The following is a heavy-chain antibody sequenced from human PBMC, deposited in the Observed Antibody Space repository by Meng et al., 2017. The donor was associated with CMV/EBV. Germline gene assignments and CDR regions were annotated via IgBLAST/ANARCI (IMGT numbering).Heavy chain of an antibody. CDR2: IDWDDDK. CDR3: AKEVVRGETWFDP. CDR1: GFSLSTSGMR. V-gene: IGHV2-70D*14. Sequence: SGTTLVKPTQTLTLTCTFSGFSLSTSGMRVSWIRQPPGKALEWLARIDWDDDKFSSTSLKTRLTISKDTSKNQVVLTMTNMDPVDTATYYCAKEVVRGETWFDPWGQGTLVTVSS. J-gene: IGHJ5*02. D-gene: IGHD3-10*01.